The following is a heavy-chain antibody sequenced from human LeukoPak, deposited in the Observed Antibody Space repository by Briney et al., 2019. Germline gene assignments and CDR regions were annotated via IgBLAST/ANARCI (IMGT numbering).Heavy chain of an antibody. Sequence: ASVKVSCKASGGTFSSYAISWVRQAPGQGLEWMGWMNPNSGNTGYAQKFQGRVTMTRNTSISTAYMELSSLRSEDTAVYYCARVISSGWNYYYYYGMDVWGQGTTVTVSS. CDR1: GGTFSSYA. V-gene: IGHV1-8*02. CDR3: ARVISSGWNYYYYYGMDV. J-gene: IGHJ6*02. D-gene: IGHD6-19*01. CDR2: MNPNSGNT.